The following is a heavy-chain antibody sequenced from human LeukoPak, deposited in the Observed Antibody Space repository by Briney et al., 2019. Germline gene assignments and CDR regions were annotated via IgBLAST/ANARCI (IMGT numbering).Heavy chain of an antibody. CDR2: IKEDGSEK. V-gene: IGHV3-7*03. CDR1: GLTFSNYW. CDR3: AKDLRANY. J-gene: IGHJ4*02. Sequence: GGSLRLSCAASGLTFSNYWMSWVRQAPGKGLEWVANIKEDGSEKYYVDSMKGRFTISRDNAKNSLYLQMSSLRVEDTAVYYCAKDLRANYWGLGTLVTVSS.